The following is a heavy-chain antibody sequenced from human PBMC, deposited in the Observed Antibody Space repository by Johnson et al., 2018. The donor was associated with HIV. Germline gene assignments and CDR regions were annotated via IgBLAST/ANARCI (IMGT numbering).Heavy chain of an antibody. CDR1: GFTFSNAW. V-gene: IGHV3-15*01. D-gene: IGHD1-26*01. CDR2: IKSKTDGGTT. J-gene: IGHJ3*02. CDR3: ITGGSGTIPSGAFYI. Sequence: VQLVESGGGLVQPGGSLRLSCAASGFTFSNAWMSWVRQAPGKGLEWVGRIKSKTDGGTTDYAAPVKGKFTISRDDSKTTLYLQMNSLKTEDTAVYYCITGGSGTIPSGAFYIWGQGTMVTVSS.